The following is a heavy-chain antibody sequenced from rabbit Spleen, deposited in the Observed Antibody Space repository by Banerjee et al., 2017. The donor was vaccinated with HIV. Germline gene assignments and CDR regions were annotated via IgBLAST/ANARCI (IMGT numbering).Heavy chain of an antibody. CDR2: IDPIFGRT. Sequence: QEQLVESWGGLVQPGGSLKLSCKVSGFDLSNYGVSWVRQAPGKGLEWIGYIDPIFGRTYYATWVNGRFTISSHNAQNTVDLQMNSLTAADTATYFCVRDLGYDDYSEKGYFNLWGQGTLVTVS. J-gene: IGHJ4*01. V-gene: IGHV1S8*01. D-gene: IGHD2-1*01. CDR3: VRDLGYDDYSEKGYFNL. CDR1: GFDLSNYG.